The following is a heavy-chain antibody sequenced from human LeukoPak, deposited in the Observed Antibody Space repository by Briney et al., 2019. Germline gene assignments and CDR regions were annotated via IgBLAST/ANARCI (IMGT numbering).Heavy chain of an antibody. CDR2: IYHSGST. CDR3: ARTGIAAAVDDY. Sequence: SETLSLTCTVSGYSISSGYYWGWIRQPPGKGLEWIGSIYHSGSTYYNPSLKSRVTISVDTSKNQFSLKLSSVTAADTAVYYCARTGIAAAVDDYWGQGTLVTVSS. J-gene: IGHJ4*02. D-gene: IGHD6-13*01. V-gene: IGHV4-38-2*02. CDR1: GYSISSGYY.